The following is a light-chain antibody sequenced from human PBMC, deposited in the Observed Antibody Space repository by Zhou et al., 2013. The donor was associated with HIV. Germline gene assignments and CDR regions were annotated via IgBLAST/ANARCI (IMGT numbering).Light chain of an antibody. V-gene: IGKV1-27*01. CDR1: QGISNS. J-gene: IGKJ4*01. CDR3: QQAKSFPT. CDR2: AAS. Sequence: DFQMTQSPSSLSASVGDRVTITCRASQGISNSLAWYQQKPGRSPKLLIYAASTLQSGVPSRFSGSGFGTDFTLTISSLQPEDFASYYCQQAKSFPTFGGGTKVEIK.